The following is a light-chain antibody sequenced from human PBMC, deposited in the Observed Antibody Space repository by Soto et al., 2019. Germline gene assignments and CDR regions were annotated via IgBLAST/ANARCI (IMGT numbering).Light chain of an antibody. CDR3: QQYLDCPLP. J-gene: IGKJ4*01. CDR1: QSVTTN. CDR2: DIS. Sequence: EIVMTQSPGTLSVSPGERVTLSCRASQSVTTNLAWYQQKPGQTPRLLIYDISARASGIPGRFSGSGSVTDFTLTISSLQSEDSAGYYCQQYLDCPLPFGGGTKVEI. V-gene: IGKV3-15*01.